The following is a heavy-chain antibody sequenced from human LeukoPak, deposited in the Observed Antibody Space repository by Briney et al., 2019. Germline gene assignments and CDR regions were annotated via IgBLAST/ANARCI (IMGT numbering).Heavy chain of an antibody. V-gene: IGHV1-8*01. CDR3: ARGYSPTIRTTGNDY. J-gene: IGHJ4*02. D-gene: IGHD1-1*01. CDR2: MNPNSGNS. Sequence: ASVKVSCKASGGTFTSHDINWVRQAAGQGLEWMGWMNPNSGNSGYAQNFQGRVIMTRDTSITTAYMELHSLRSEDTAVYYCARGYSPTIRTTGNDYWGQGTLVTVSS. CDR1: GGTFTSHD.